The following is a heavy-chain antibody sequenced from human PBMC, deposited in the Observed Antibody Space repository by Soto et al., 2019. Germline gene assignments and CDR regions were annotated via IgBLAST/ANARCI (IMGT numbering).Heavy chain of an antibody. Sequence: PGGSLRLSCAASGFTFSTCPMSWVRQAPGKGLEWVANIKQDGSEIYYVDSVMGRFTISRDNAKSSLFLQMNSLRAEDTAVYYCARDSLYYQNIGEAFDIWGQGTMVTVSS. CDR3: ARDSLYYQNIGEAFDI. J-gene: IGHJ3*02. CDR1: GFTFSTCP. CDR2: IKQDGSEI. V-gene: IGHV3-7*05. D-gene: IGHD2-15*01.